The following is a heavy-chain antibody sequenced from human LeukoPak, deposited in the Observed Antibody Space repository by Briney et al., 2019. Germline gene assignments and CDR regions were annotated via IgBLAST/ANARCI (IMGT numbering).Heavy chain of an antibody. CDR3: AKDRGDYDAFDV. D-gene: IGHD4-17*01. Sequence: GGSLRLSCAASGFTFNTYTMNWVRQAPGKGLEWVSVIYSGGSTYYADSVKGRFTISRDNSKNTLYLQMNSLRAEDTAVYYCAKDRGDYDAFDVWGQGTMVTVSS. V-gene: IGHV3-53*01. CDR2: IYSGGST. J-gene: IGHJ3*01. CDR1: GFTFNTYT.